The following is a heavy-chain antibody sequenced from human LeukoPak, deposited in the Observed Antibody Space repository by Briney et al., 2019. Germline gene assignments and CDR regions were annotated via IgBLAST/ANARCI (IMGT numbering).Heavy chain of an antibody. V-gene: IGHV1-69*13. CDR2: IIPIFGTA. Sequence: SVKVSCKASGGTFSSYAISWVRQAPGQGLEWMGGIIPIFGTANYAQKFQGRVTITADESTSTAYMELSSLRSEDTAVYYCARRDSSGYHNWFDPWGQGTLVTVSS. D-gene: IGHD3-22*01. J-gene: IGHJ5*02. CDR3: ARRDSSGYHNWFDP. CDR1: GGTFSSYA.